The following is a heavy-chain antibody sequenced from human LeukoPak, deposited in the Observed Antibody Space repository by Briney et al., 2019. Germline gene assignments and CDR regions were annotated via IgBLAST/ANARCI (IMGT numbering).Heavy chain of an antibody. CDR2: IYYSGST. V-gene: IGHV4-61*08. J-gene: IGHJ3*02. CDR1: GGSISSGGYY. Sequence: PSETLSLTCTVSGGSISSGGYYWSWIRQPPGKGLEWIGYIYYSGSTNYNPSLKSRVTISVDTSKNQFSLKLSSVTAADTAVYYCARHEPMTTITTDAFDIWGQGTMVTVSS. D-gene: IGHD5-12*01. CDR3: ARHEPMTTITTDAFDI.